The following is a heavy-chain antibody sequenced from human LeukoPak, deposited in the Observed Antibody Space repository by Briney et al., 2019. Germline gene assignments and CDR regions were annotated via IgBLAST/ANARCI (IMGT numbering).Heavy chain of an antibody. J-gene: IGHJ4*02. CDR3: ARDGQWLVGYFDY. Sequence: GGSLRLSCAASGFTFSSYSMNWVRQAPGKGLEWVSSISGSSSYIYYADSVKGRFTISRDNAKNSLYLQMNSLRAEDTAVYYCARDGQWLVGYFDYWGQGTLVTVSS. CDR1: GFTFSSYS. CDR2: ISGSSSYI. D-gene: IGHD6-19*01. V-gene: IGHV3-21*01.